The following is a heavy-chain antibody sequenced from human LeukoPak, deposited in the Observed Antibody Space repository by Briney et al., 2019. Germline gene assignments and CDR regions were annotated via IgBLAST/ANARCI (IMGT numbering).Heavy chain of an antibody. V-gene: IGHV3-48*04. J-gene: IGHJ4*02. CDR2: ISGSSSTI. D-gene: IGHD6-19*01. CDR1: GFTFSSYS. CDR3: ARGGRRDDVAGPYNY. Sequence: GGSLRLSCAASGFTFSSYSMNWVRQAPGKGLEWVSYISGSSSTIYYADSVKGRFTISRDNAKNSLYLQMNSLRAEDTAVYYCARGGRRDDVAGPYNYWGQGTLVTVSS.